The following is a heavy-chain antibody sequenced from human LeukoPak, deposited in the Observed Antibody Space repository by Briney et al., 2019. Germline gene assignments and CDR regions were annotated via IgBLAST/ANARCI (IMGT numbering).Heavy chain of an antibody. CDR3: ARDPWGYSSSSDY. CDR2: IYYSGST. D-gene: IGHD6-6*01. CDR1: GGSISSYY. J-gene: IGHJ4*02. Sequence: SETLSLTCTASGGSISSYYWSWIRQPPGKGLEWIGYIYYSGSTNYNPSLKSRVTISVDTSKNQFSLKLSSVTAADTAVYYCARDPWGYSSSSDYWGQGTLVTVSS. V-gene: IGHV4-59*01.